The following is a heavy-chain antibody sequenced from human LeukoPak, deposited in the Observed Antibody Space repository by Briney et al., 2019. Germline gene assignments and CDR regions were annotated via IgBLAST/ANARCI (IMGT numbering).Heavy chain of an antibody. CDR2: INHSGST. Sequence: PSETLSLTCAVYGVSFSGYYWSWIRQPPGKGLEWIGEINHSGSTNYNPSLKSRVTISVDTSKNQFSLKLSSVTAADTAVYYCARGQVRGMVGAYWGQGTLVTVSS. CDR3: ARGQVRGMVGAY. CDR1: GVSFSGYY. J-gene: IGHJ4*02. D-gene: IGHD3-10*01. V-gene: IGHV4-34*01.